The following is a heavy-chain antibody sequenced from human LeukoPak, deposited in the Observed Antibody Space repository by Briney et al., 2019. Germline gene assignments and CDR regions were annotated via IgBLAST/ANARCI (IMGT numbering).Heavy chain of an antibody. CDR2: ISSSSSTI. CDR3: ARWDYCGGDCVYAFDI. J-gene: IGHJ3*02. V-gene: IGHV3-48*01. CDR1: GFTFSSYS. Sequence: GGSLRLSCAASGFTFSSYSMNWVRQAPGKGLEWVSYISSSSSTIYYADSVKGRFTISRDNAKNSLYLQMNSLRAEDTAVYYCARWDYCGGDCVYAFDIWGQGTMVTVSS. D-gene: IGHD2-21*02.